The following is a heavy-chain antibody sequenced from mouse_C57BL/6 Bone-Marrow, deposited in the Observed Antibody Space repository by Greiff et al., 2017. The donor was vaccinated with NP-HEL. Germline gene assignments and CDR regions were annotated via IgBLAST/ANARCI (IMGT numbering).Heavy chain of an antibody. Sequence: DVQLVESGPVLVKPGASVKMSCKASGYTFTDYYMNWVKQSHGKSLEWIGVINPYNGGTSYNQKFKGKATLTVDKSSSTAYMELNSLTSEDSAVYYCARFTTVVADWYFDVWGTGTTVTVSS. CDR2: INPYNGGT. V-gene: IGHV1-19*01. CDR1: GYTFTDYY. CDR3: ARFTTVVADWYFDV. D-gene: IGHD1-1*01. J-gene: IGHJ1*03.